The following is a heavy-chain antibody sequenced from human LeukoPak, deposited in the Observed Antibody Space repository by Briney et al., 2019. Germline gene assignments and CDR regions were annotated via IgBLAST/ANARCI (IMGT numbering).Heavy chain of an antibody. CDR2: ISGSGGST. CDR3: AKGKDYSNYVAAFDY. Sequence: GGSLRLSCGAFGFTFSSYAMNWVRQAPGKGLEWVSGISGSGGSTYYADSVKGRFTISRDNSKNTLYLQMNSLRAEDTAVYYCAKGKDYSNYVAAFDYWGQGTLVTISS. J-gene: IGHJ4*02. D-gene: IGHD4-11*01. V-gene: IGHV3-23*01. CDR1: GFTFSSYA.